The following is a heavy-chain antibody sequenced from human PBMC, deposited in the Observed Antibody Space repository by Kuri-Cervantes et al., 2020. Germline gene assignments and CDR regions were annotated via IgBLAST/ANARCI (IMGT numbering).Heavy chain of an antibody. CDR3: ARGYCSSISCPFDY. J-gene: IGHJ4*02. CDR2: INHSGST. CDR1: GGSFSGYY. D-gene: IGHD2-2*01. Sequence: ESLKISCAVYGGSFSGYYWSWIRQPPGKGLEWIGEINHSGSTNYNPSLKSRVTISVDTSKNQFSLKLSSVTAADTAVYYCARGYCSSISCPFDYWGQGTLVTVSS. V-gene: IGHV4-34*01.